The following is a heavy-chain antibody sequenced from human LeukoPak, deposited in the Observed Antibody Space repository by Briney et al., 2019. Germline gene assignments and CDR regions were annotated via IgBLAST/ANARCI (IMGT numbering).Heavy chain of an antibody. V-gene: IGHV1-46*01. CDR2: IDPSGGST. Sequence: ASVKVSCTASGYTFTSYYMHWVRQAPGQGLEWMGIIDPSGGSTSYAQKFQGRVTMTRDTSTSTVYMELSSLRSEDTAVYYCAREPTHDGRSTIYWYFDLWGRGTLVTVSS. CDR3: AREPTHDGRSTIYWYFDL. J-gene: IGHJ2*01. D-gene: IGHD3-10*01. CDR1: GYTFTSYY.